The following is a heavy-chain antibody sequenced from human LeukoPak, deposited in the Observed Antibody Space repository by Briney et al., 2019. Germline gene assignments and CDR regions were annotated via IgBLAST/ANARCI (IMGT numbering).Heavy chain of an antibody. CDR3: ARHDDYSRAFDI. D-gene: IGHD4-11*01. Sequence: SETLSLTCTVSGGSVRSYYWSWVRQPPGKGLEWIGYLYYSGATDYNPSLKGRVTTSVDTSKNQFSLRLNSVTAADTAVYYCARHDDYSRAFDIWGQGTMVTVSS. J-gene: IGHJ3*02. CDR2: LYYSGAT. CDR1: GGSVRSYY. V-gene: IGHV4-59*08.